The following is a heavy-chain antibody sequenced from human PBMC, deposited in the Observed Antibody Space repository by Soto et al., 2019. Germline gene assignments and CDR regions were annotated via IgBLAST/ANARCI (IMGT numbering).Heavy chain of an antibody. CDR1: GFTFSSYS. CDR2: ISSNNNYI. CDR3: ARDNPTVNSL. D-gene: IGHD4-4*01. V-gene: IGHV3-21*01. J-gene: IGHJ4*02. Sequence: PGGSLRLSCAASGFTFSSYSMNWVRQAPGKGLEWVSSISSNNNYIYYADSMKGRFTISRDNAKNSLYLQMNSLRAEDTAVYYCARDNPTVNSLWGQGTLVTVSS.